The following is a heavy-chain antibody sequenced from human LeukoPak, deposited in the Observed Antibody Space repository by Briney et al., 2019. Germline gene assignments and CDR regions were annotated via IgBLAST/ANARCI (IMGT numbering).Heavy chain of an antibody. CDR1: GGSISSYY. D-gene: IGHD7-27*01. Sequence: LSLTCTVSGGSISSYYWSWIRQPPGKGLEWVSYISNSGSSIYYADSVKGRFTTSRDNAKSSLYLQINSLRAEDTAVYYCGRGHWGLDYWGQGALVTVSS. V-gene: IGHV3-11*04. J-gene: IGHJ4*02. CDR3: GRGHWGLDY. CDR2: ISNSGSSI.